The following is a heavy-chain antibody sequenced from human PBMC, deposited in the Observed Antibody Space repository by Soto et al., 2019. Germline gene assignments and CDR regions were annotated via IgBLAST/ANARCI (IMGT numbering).Heavy chain of an antibody. CDR2: INPNSGGT. V-gene: IGHV1-2*04. J-gene: IGHJ6*02. Sequence: ASVKGSCKASGYTFTGYYMHWVRQAPGQGLEWMGWINPNSGGTNYAQKFQGWVTMTRDTSISTAYMELSRLRSDDTAVYYCARELTVESYYYGMDVWGQGTTVTVSS. CDR3: ARELTVESYYYGMDV. CDR1: GYTFTGYY. D-gene: IGHD3-3*01.